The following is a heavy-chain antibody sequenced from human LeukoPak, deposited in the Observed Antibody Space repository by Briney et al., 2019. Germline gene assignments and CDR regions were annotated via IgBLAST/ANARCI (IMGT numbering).Heavy chain of an antibody. V-gene: IGHV3-21*01. Sequence: NTGGSLRLSCAASGFTFSSYSMNWVRQAPGKGLEWVSSISSSSSYIYYADSVKGRFTISRDNAKNSLYLQMNSLRAEDTAVYYCARENSTDSSTDYWGQGTLVTVSS. CDR2: ISSSSSYI. J-gene: IGHJ4*02. D-gene: IGHD2-2*01. CDR3: ARENSTDSSTDY. CDR1: GFTFSSYS.